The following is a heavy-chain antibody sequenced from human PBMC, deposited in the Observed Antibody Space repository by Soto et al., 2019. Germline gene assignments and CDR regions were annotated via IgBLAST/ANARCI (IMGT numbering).Heavy chain of an antibody. CDR1: GDSVSSNSAA. CDR3: ARGAEYSSSPFWWSNYYYYGMDV. Sequence: PSQTLSLTCTISGDSVSSNSAAWNWIRQSPSRGLEWLGRTYYRSKWYNNYAVSVKSRITINPDTSKNQFSLQLNSVTPEDTAVYYCARGAEYSSSPFWWSNYYYYGMDVWGQGTTVTVSS. D-gene: IGHD6-6*01. V-gene: IGHV6-1*01. J-gene: IGHJ6*02. CDR2: TYYRSKWYN.